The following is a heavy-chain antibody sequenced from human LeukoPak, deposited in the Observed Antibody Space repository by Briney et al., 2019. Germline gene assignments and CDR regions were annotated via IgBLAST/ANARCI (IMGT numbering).Heavy chain of an antibody. J-gene: IGHJ6*02. CDR3: AKYVSAKGPPYGLDV. D-gene: IGHD2/OR15-2a*01. V-gene: IGHV3-23*01. CDR2: ISAGGSTT. CDR1: GFTFSNYA. Sequence: GGSLRLSCAASGFTFSNYAMSWVRQAPGKGLEWVSGISAGGSTTFYADSVRGRFTISRDNSKNTLFLQMNSLRAEDAALYYCAKYVSAKGPPYGLDVWGQGTTVTVSS.